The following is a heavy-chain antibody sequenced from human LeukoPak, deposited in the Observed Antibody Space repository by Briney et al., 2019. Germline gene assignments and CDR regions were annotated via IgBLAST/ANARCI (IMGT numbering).Heavy chain of an antibody. V-gene: IGHV3-20*04. Sequence: AGGSLRLSCAASGFTFDDYGMSWVRQAPGKGLEWVSGINWNGGSTGYADSVKGRFTISRDNAKNSLYLQMNSLRVKDTALYYCARVLGGNRRSGRYFDYWGQGTLVTVSS. CDR2: INWNGGST. CDR1: GFTFDDYG. J-gene: IGHJ4*02. CDR3: ARVLGGNRRSGRYFDY. D-gene: IGHD4-23*01.